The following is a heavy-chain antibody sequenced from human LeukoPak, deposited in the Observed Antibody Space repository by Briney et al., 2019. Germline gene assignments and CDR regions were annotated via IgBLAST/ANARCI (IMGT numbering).Heavy chain of an antibody. CDR3: ARDQYLDVLTGDRRYYFDY. D-gene: IGHD3-9*01. Sequence: SETLSLTCTVSGYSINSGYYWGWIRQPPGKGLEWIGSIHHSGSTYYNPSLQSRVTISVDTSNNQFSLKLNSVTAADTAVYHCARDQYLDVLTGDRRYYFDYWGQGALVTVSS. CDR1: GYSINSGYY. CDR2: IHHSGST. V-gene: IGHV4-38-2*02. J-gene: IGHJ4*02.